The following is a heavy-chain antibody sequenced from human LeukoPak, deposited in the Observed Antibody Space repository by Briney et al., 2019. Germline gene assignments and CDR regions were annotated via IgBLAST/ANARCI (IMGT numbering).Heavy chain of an antibody. CDR1: EFTFSSYG. V-gene: IGHV3-33*01. D-gene: IGHD3-9*01. CDR3: ARGHYDILTGYPPRTYFDY. CDR2: IWYDGSNK. Sequence: PGGSLRLSCAASEFTFSSYGMHWVRQAPGKGLEWVAVIWYDGSNKYYADSVKGRFTISRDNSKNTLYLQMNSLRAEDTAVYYCARGHYDILTGYPPRTYFDYWGQGTLVTVSS. J-gene: IGHJ4*02.